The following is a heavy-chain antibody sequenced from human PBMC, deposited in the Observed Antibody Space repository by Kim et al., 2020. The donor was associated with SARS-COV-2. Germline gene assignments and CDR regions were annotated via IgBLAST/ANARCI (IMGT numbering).Heavy chain of an antibody. J-gene: IGHJ6*02. D-gene: IGHD2-21*01. CDR1: GFTFSDYY. V-gene: IGHV3-11*01. CDR3: AREVGMATHYYYYGMDV. Sequence: GGSLRLSCAASGFTFSDYYMSWIRQAPGKGLEWVSYISSSGSTIYYADSVKGRFTISRDNAKNSLYLQMNSLRAEDTAVYYCAREVGMATHYYYYGMDVWGQGTTVTVSS. CDR2: ISSSGSTI.